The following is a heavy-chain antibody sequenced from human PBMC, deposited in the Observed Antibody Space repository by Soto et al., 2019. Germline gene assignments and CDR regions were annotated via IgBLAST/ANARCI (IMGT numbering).Heavy chain of an antibody. CDR2: ISGSSKTI. J-gene: IGHJ4*02. Sequence: PGGSLRLSCAASGVTFSDSSMNWVRQAPGKGLEWVSYISGSSKTIYYADSVKGRFTISRDNAKNSLYLQMNSLRAEDTAVYYCAKVRYYYDSSGYYYVWGQGTLVTVS. V-gene: IGHV3-48*01. D-gene: IGHD3-22*01. CDR1: GVTFSDSS. CDR3: AKVRYYYDSSGYYYV.